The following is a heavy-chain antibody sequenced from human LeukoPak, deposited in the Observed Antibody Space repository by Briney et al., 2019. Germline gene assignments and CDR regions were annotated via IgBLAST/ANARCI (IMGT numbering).Heavy chain of an antibody. CDR3: ARGKYYDYVWRSYRFFDY. CDR2: MYHSGST. CDR1: GYSIRSGHY. D-gene: IGHD3-16*02. Sequence: PSETLSLTCTVSGYSIRSGHYWGWIRQPPGKGLEWIGSMYHSGSTYYNPSLKSRVTISVDTSKNQFSLKLSSVTAADTAVYYCARGKYYDYVWRSYRFFDYWGQGTLVTVSS. J-gene: IGHJ4*02. V-gene: IGHV4-38-2*02.